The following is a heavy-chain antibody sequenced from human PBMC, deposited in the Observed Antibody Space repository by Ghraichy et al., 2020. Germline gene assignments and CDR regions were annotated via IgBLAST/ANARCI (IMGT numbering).Heavy chain of an antibody. V-gene: IGHV3-7*03. CDR1: GFTLSRHW. D-gene: IGHD4-17*01. J-gene: IGHJ3*02. Sequence: GESLNISCAASGFTLSRHWMTWVRRAPGKGLDWVANINQDGSEKYSVEGRFTISRDNGKNSLYLRMNSLGVEDTAVYYCARTREGSPVTTWGAFDIWGQGTMVTVA. CDR2: INQDGSEK. CDR3: ARTREGSPVTTWGAFDI.